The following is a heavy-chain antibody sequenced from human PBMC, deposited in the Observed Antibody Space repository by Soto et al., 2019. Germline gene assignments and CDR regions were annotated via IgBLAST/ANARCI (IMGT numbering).Heavy chain of an antibody. J-gene: IGHJ4*02. CDR2: ISYDGSNK. CDR3: AKDPDYGDYGYYFDY. D-gene: IGHD4-17*01. V-gene: IGHV3-30*18. CDR1: GFTFSSYG. Sequence: QVQLVESGGGVVQPGRSLRLSCAASGFTFSSYGMHWVRQAPGKGLEWVAVISYDGSNKYYADSVKGRFTISRDNSKNTLYLQMHSLRAEDTAVYYCAKDPDYGDYGYYFDYWGQGTLVTVSS.